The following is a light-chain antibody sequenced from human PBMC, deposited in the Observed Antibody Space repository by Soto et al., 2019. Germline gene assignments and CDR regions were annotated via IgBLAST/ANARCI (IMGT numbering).Light chain of an antibody. CDR2: GNS. CDR3: QSYDSNRSVV. J-gene: IGLJ2*01. Sequence: QSVLTQPPSVSGAPGQRVTISCTGSSSNIGAGYDVHWYQQLPGTAPKLLIYGNSNRPSGVPDRFSGSKSGTSASLAITGLQAEDEADYYCQSYDSNRSVVFGGGTKRPVL. V-gene: IGLV1-40*01. CDR1: SSNIGAGYD.